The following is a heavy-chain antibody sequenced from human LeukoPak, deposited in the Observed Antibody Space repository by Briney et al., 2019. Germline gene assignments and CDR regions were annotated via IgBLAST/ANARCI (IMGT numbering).Heavy chain of an antibody. CDR1: GGSISYHY. CDR3: ARRGKAAVAPFDY. J-gene: IGHJ4*02. D-gene: IGHD6-19*01. CDR2: IYYSGST. Sequence: KPSETLSLTCTVSGGSISYHYWSWIRQPPGKGLEWIGYIYYSGSTNYNPSLKSRVTISVDTSKNQFSLKLSSVTAADTAVYYCARRGKAAVAPFDYWGQGTLVTVSS. V-gene: IGHV4-59*11.